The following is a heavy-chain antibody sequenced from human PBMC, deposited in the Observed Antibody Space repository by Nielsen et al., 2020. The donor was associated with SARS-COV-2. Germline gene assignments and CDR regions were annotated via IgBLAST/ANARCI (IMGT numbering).Heavy chain of an antibody. CDR2: ITDSGTA. CDR1: GGSFGRYY. D-gene: IGHD3-16*02. CDR3: ARLKYDYIWGSYRYIDV. V-gene: IGHV4-34*01. J-gene: IGHJ4*02. Sequence: SETLSLTCAVYGGSFGRYYWTWIPQAPESGLEWIGEITDSGTADYNSSLRGRATISLDTSKNHISLKLSSVTAADTAVYYCARLKYDYIWGSYRYIDVWGQGTLVTVSS.